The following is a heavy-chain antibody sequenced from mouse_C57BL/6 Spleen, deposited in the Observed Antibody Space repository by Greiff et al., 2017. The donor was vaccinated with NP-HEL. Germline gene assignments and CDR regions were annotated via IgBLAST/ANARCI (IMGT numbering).Heavy chain of an antibody. Sequence: EVKLMESGGGLVKPGGSLKLSCAASGFTFSSYAMSWVRQTPEKRLEWVATISDGGSYTYYPDNVKGRFTISRDNAKNNLYLQMSHLKSEDTAMYYCARRRGYPDYFDYWGQGTTLTVSS. D-gene: IGHD3-2*02. CDR3: ARRRGYPDYFDY. J-gene: IGHJ2*01. CDR2: ISDGGSYT. CDR1: GFTFSSYA. V-gene: IGHV5-4*03.